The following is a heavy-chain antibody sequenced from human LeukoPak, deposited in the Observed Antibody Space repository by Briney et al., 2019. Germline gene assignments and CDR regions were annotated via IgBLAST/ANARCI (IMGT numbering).Heavy chain of an antibody. D-gene: IGHD3-22*01. CDR3: ARHIDYYDSSGRKRDAFDI. CDR2: INLNSGGT. CDR1: GYTFTGYY. V-gene: IGHV1-2*04. Sequence: ASVKVSCKASGYTFTGYYMHWVRQAPGQGLEWMGWINLNSGGTNYAQKFQGWVTMTRDTSISTAYMELSRLRSDDTAVYYCARHIDYYDSSGRKRDAFDIWGQGTMVTVSS. J-gene: IGHJ3*02.